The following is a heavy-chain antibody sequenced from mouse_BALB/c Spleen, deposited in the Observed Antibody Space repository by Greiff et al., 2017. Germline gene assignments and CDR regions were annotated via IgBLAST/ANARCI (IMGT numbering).Heavy chain of an antibody. CDR1: GFSLTSYG. J-gene: IGHJ4*01. Sequence: VQRVESGPGLVAPSQSLSITCTVSGFSLTSYGVHWVRQPPGKGLEWLGVIWAGGSTNYNSALMSRLSISKDNSKSQVFLKMNSLQTDDTAMYYCAREVPYAMDYWGQGTSVTVSS. V-gene: IGHV2-9*02. CDR3: AREVPYAMDY. CDR2: IWAGGST.